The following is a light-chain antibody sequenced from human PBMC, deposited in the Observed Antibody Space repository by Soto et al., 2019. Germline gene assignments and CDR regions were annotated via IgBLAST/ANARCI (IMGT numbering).Light chain of an antibody. Sequence: QSVLTQPASGYGSPGQSITISCTGTSSDVGGYNYVSWYQQHPGKAPKLMIYDVSNLPSGVSNRFSGSKSGNTASLTISGLQAEDEADYYCSSYTSSSTPYVFGTGTKATVL. CDR3: SSYTSSSTPYV. V-gene: IGLV2-14*01. CDR2: DVS. CDR1: SSDVGGYNY. J-gene: IGLJ1*01.